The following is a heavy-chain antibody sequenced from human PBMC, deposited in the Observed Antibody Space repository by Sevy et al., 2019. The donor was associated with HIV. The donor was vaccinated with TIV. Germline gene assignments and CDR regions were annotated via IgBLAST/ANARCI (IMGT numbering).Heavy chain of an antibody. J-gene: IGHJ5*02. CDR2: IKEDGSEK. CDR1: GFTFSNSW. V-gene: IGHV3-7*01. Sequence: GGSLRLSCAASGFTFSNSWMSWVRQAPGKGLEWVAKIKEDGSEKYYVDSVKGRFTISRDNAKNSLFLQMNSLRAEDTAVYFSARGETWGQGTLVTVSS. CDR3: ARGET.